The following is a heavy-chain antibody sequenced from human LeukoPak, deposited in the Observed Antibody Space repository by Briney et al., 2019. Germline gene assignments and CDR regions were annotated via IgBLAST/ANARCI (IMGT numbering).Heavy chain of an antibody. Sequence: SETLSLTCTVSGGSISSYYWSWIRQPPGKGLEWIGYIYYSGSTNYNPSLKSRVTISVDTSKNQFSLKLSSVTAADTAVYYCARNYLNQDYYEDYWGQGTLVTVSS. CDR1: GGSISSYY. CDR3: ARNYLNQDYYEDY. CDR2: IYYSGST. D-gene: IGHD3-22*01. V-gene: IGHV4-59*01. J-gene: IGHJ4*02.